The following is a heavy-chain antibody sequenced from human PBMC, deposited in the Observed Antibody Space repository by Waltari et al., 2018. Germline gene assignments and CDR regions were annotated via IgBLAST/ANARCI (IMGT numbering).Heavy chain of an antibody. D-gene: IGHD2-2*02. CDR3: ARLYAYYYYMDV. Sequence: QVQLQQWGAGLLKPSETLSLTCAVYGGSFSGYYWSWIRQPPGKGLEWIGEINHSGSTNYNPSLKSRVTISVDTSKNQFSLKLSSVTAADTAVYYCARLYAYYYYMDVWGKGTTVTVSS. CDR1: GGSFSGYY. CDR2: INHSGST. J-gene: IGHJ6*03. V-gene: IGHV4-34*01.